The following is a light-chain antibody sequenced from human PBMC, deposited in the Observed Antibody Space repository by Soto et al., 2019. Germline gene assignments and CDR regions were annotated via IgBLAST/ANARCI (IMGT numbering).Light chain of an antibody. V-gene: IGKV1-39*01. CDR2: AAS. Sequence: DIQMRQSPSFRSASVGDRVTITCRASQAISNYLNWYQQKPGKAPKFLIYAASSLQSGVPSRFSGSGSGTDFTLTVNSLQPEDFAIYYCQQSYSSPITFGQGTRLEI. CDR3: QQSYSSPIT. J-gene: IGKJ5*01. CDR1: QAISNY.